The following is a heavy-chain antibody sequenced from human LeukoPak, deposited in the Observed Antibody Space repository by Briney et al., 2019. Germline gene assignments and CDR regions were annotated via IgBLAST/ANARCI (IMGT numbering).Heavy chain of an antibody. J-gene: IGHJ4*02. D-gene: IGHD3-22*01. V-gene: IGHV3-15*01. CDR2: IKSKTYGGTT. Sequence: GGSLRLSCAASGFTFHSAWMSWVRQAPGKGLEWFGRIKSKTYGGTTEYAAPVKGRFTFSRDDSKNTLYLQMNSLKTEDTAMYFCTTLGLSGYYHNSGYYYFDYWGQGTLVTVSS. CDR3: TTLGLSGYYHNSGYYYFDY. CDR1: GFTFHSAW.